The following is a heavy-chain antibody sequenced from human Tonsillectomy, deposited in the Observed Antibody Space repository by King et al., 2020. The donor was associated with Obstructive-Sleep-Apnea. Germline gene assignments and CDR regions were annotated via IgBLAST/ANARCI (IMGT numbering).Heavy chain of an antibody. CDR1: GGSFSVYY. V-gene: IGHV4-34*01. CDR3: ARGPAFLTGLSSCAFDI. D-gene: IGHD3-9*01. Sequence: VQLQQWGAGLLKPSETLSLTCAVDGGSFSVYYWSWIRQPPGKGLEWIGEINHSGSTNYNPSLKSRVTISVDTSKNQFSLKLSSVTAADTAVYYCARGPAFLTGLSSCAFDIWGQGTMVTVSS. CDR2: INHSGST. J-gene: IGHJ3*02.